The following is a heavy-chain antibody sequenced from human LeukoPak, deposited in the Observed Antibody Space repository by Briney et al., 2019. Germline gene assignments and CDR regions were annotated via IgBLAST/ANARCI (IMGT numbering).Heavy chain of an antibody. Sequence: PGGSLRLSCAASGFTFSTYGMHWVRQAPGKGLEWVAVISYDGSNKYYADSVKGRFTISRDNSKNTLYLQMNSLRAEDTAVYYCARGGFGSYYTEFDYWGQGTLVTVSS. V-gene: IGHV3-30*03. J-gene: IGHJ4*02. CDR2: ISYDGSNK. CDR1: GFTFSTYG. CDR3: ARGGFGSYYTEFDY. D-gene: IGHD1-26*01.